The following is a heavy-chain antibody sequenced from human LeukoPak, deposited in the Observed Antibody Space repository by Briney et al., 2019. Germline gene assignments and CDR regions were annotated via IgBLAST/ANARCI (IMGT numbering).Heavy chain of an antibody. CDR2: IWYDGSKK. J-gene: IGHJ4*02. D-gene: IGHD4-11*01. Sequence: PGGSLRLSCAASRFTFSNHGMHWVRQAPGKGLEWVAVIWYDGSKKYYADSAKGRFTISRDNSRNTLYLQMNSLRDEDTAVYYCAKDLYSNYGPADYWGQGNLVTVSS. CDR1: RFTFSNHG. V-gene: IGHV3-33*06. CDR3: AKDLYSNYGPADY.